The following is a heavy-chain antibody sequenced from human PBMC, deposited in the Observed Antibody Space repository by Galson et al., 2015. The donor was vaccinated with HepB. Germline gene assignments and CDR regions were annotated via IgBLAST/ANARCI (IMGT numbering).Heavy chain of an antibody. V-gene: IGHV4-31*03. D-gene: IGHD3-3*01. J-gene: IGHJ4*02. CDR1: GGSISSGAYY. CDR2: MYYTGGT. Sequence: TLSLTCTVSGGSISSGAYYWSWIRQHPGKGLEWLGYMYYTGGTYYNPSLKSRLTISIDTSKNQLSLKLSSVTAADTALYYCARDLGSGYHFNYWGQGALVTVSS. CDR3: ARDLGSGYHFNY.